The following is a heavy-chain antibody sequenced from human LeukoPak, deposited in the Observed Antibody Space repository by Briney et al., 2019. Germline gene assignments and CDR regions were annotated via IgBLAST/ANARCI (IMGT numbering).Heavy chain of an antibody. CDR2: INPNSGGT. Sequence: ASVKVSCKASGYIFTDYYMHWVRQAPGQELGWMGRINPNSGGTNYAQKFQGRVTMTRDTSISTAYMELSRLRSDDTAVYYCARDSSYDSSGYLTVFNYWGQGTLVTVSS. CDR3: ARDSSYDSSGYLTVFNY. CDR1: GYIFTDYY. D-gene: IGHD3-22*01. J-gene: IGHJ4*02. V-gene: IGHV1-2*06.